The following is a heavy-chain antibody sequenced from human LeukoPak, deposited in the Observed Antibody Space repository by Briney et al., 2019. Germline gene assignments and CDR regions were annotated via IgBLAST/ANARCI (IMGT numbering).Heavy chain of an antibody. V-gene: IGHV6-1*01. D-gene: IGHD3-10*01. Sequence: SQTLSLTCAISGDSVPSNSAAWNWIRQSPSRGLEWLGRTYYRSKWYNNYAVSVKSRITINPDTSKNQFSLQLNSVTPDDTAVYYCAREETMVRGADFDYWGQGTLVTVSS. CDR3: AREETMVRGADFDY. CDR2: TYYRSKWYN. CDR1: GDSVPSNSAA. J-gene: IGHJ4*02.